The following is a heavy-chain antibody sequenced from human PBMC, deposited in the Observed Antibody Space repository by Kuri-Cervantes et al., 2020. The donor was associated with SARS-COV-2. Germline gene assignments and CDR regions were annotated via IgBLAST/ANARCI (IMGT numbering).Heavy chain of an antibody. CDR2: ISGSGGST. D-gene: IGHD1-26*01. Sequence: GESLKISCAASGCTFSSYAMSWFRQAPGKGLEWVSAISGSGGSTYNADSVRGWFTISRDNSKNTLYLQMDSLRAEDMDVYYCAKASLVGYQYYYMDVWGKGTTVTVSS. CDR3: AKASLVGYQYYYMDV. CDR1: GCTFSSYA. V-gene: IGHV3-23*01. J-gene: IGHJ6*03.